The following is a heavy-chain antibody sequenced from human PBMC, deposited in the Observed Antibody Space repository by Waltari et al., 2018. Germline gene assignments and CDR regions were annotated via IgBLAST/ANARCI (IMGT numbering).Heavy chain of an antibody. CDR2: ISGSGGST. V-gene: IGHV3-23*01. Sequence: EVQLLESEGGLVQPGGSLRLTCAASGFTFSSYAIGWARQAPVKRREWVSAISGSGGSTYYADSVKGQFTISRDNSKNTLYLQKNSLRAEDTAVYYCAKDPLHFWHAYYFDYWGQGTLVTVSS. D-gene: IGHD3-3*02. J-gene: IGHJ4*02. CDR1: GFTFSSYA. CDR3: AKDPLHFWHAYYFDY.